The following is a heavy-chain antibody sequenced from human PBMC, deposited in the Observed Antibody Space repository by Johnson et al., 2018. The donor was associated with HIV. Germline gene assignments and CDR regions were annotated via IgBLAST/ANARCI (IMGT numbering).Heavy chain of an antibody. CDR1: GFTFSNYG. Sequence: QMLLVESGGGVVQPGRSLRLSCAASGFTFSNYGMHWVRQAPGKGLEWVAVISYDGSNKYYADSVKGRFIISRDNSKNTLYLQMNSLRAEDTAVYYCAKDSQFFNYVRYDAFDIWGQGTMVTVSS. J-gene: IGHJ3*02. CDR2: ISYDGSNK. CDR3: AKDSQFFNYVRYDAFDI. V-gene: IGHV3-30*18. D-gene: IGHD4-11*01.